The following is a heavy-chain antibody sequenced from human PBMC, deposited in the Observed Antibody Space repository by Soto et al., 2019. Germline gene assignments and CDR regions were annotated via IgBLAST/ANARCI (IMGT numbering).Heavy chain of an antibody. CDR2: IIPIFGTA. J-gene: IGHJ3*02. CDR3: ARDSPMTPGAFDN. CDR1: GGTFSSYA. D-gene: IGHD4-17*01. Sequence: SVKVSCKASGGTFSSYAISWVRQAPGQGLEWMGGIIPIFGTANYAQKFQGRVTITADESTSTAYMELSSLRSEDTAVYYCARDSPMTPGAFDNWGQGTMVTVSS. V-gene: IGHV1-69*13.